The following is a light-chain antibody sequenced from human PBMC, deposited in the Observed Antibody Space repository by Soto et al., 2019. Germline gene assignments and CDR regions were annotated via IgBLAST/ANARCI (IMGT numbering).Light chain of an antibody. CDR3: QQYYSALWM. Sequence: DIVMTQSPDSLAVSLGERATVNCNSSQSLFDSSTNKNYLAWYQQKPGQPPKLLIYWASARESGVPDRFSGSGSGTHFTLTINTLQGEDVAVYYCQQYYSALWMFGQGSKVEVK. J-gene: IGKJ1*01. V-gene: IGKV4-1*01. CDR2: WAS. CDR1: QSLFDSSTNKNY.